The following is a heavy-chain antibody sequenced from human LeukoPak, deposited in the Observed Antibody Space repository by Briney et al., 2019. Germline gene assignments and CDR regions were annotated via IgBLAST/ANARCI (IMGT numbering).Heavy chain of an antibody. V-gene: IGHV4-30-4*01. CDR1: GGPISSGDYY. CDR3: ARELPHYWYFDL. Sequence: SQTLSLTCTVSGGPISSGDYYWSWIRQPPGKGLEWIGYIYYSGSTYYNPSLKSRVTISVDTSKNQFSLKLSSVTAADTAVYYCARELPHYWYFDLWGRGTLVTVSS. CDR2: IYYSGST. D-gene: IGHD1-26*01. J-gene: IGHJ2*01.